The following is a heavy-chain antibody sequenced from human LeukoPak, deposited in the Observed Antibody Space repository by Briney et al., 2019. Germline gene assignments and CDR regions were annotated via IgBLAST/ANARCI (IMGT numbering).Heavy chain of an antibody. Sequence: PGGSLRLSCAASGFTFSSYWMHWVRQAPGKGLVWVSRINSDGSSTMYAESVKGRFTISRDNAKNTLFLQINSLRVEDTAVYYCAEAPPGIWGQGILVTVSS. D-gene: IGHD3-10*01. J-gene: IGHJ4*02. CDR3: AEAPPGI. CDR1: GFTFSSYW. CDR2: INSDGSST. V-gene: IGHV3-74*03.